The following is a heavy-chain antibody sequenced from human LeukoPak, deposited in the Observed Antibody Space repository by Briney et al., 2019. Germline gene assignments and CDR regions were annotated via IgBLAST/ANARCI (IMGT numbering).Heavy chain of an antibody. Sequence: PGGSLRLSCAASGFTFSSYWMSWVRQAPGKGLEWVANVKQDGSEKYYVDSVKGRFTISRDNTKNSLYLQMNSLRAEDTAVYYCARDLNYYDSSGYYNYWGQGSLVTVYS. J-gene: IGHJ4*02. D-gene: IGHD3-22*01. V-gene: IGHV3-7*01. CDR2: VKQDGSEK. CDR3: ARDLNYYDSSGYYNY. CDR1: GFTFSSYW.